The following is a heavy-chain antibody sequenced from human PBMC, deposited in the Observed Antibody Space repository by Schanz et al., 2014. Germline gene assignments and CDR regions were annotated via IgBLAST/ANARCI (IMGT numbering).Heavy chain of an antibody. D-gene: IGHD2-2*01. CDR1: GFTFSLYA. V-gene: IGHV3-74*02. Sequence: GHLVESGGGVVQPGRSLRLSCAASGFTFSLYAVHWVRQVPGKGPVWVSRINGDGSSTLYADSVKGRFTISRDNAKNTLYLQMNSLRAEDTAVYYCARSTSMYFLQWGQGTLVTVSS. J-gene: IGHJ1*01. CDR2: INGDGSST. CDR3: ARSTSMYFLQ.